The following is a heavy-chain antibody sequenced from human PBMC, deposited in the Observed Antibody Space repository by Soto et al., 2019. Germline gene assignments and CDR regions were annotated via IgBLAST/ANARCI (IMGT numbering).Heavy chain of an antibody. Sequence: SETLSLTCTVSGGSVSSNSYSWGRIRQSPGKGLEWIGNIYSTESTYYHPSLLSRVTISADTSKNQFSLKLTSVTAADTAVYYCARDKITGLFDYWGQGTLVTVSS. CDR2: IYSTEST. D-gene: IGHD2-8*02. CDR3: ARDKITGLFDY. CDR1: GGSVSSNSYS. J-gene: IGHJ4*02. V-gene: IGHV4-39*07.